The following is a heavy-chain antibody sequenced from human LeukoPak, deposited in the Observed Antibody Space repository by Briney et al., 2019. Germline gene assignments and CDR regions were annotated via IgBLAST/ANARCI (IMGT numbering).Heavy chain of an antibody. D-gene: IGHD2-2*01. CDR1: GDSISSYY. V-gene: IGHV4-59*08. CDR2: IYYSGST. Sequence: PSETLSLTCTVSGDSISSYYWSWIRQPPGKGLEWIGNIYYSGSTNYNPSLKSRVTISVDTSKNQFSLKLSSVTAADTAVFYCARQYCSSPTCWERRPFDIWGQGTMVTVSS. J-gene: IGHJ3*02. CDR3: ARQYCSSPTCWERRPFDI.